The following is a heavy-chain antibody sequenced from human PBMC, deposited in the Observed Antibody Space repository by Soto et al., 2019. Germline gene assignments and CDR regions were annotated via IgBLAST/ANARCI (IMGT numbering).Heavy chain of an antibody. D-gene: IGHD3-10*01. J-gene: IGHJ5*02. CDR1: GFTFSSYS. Sequence: EVQLVESGGGLVQPGGSLRLSCAASGFTFSSYSMNWVRQAPGKGLEGVSYISSSSRTIYYADSVKGRFTISRDNAKNSLSLQMYRLRAEDPAVYYCAREGYYLTWFDPWGQGTLVTVSS. V-gene: IGHV3-48*01. CDR2: ISSSSRTI. CDR3: AREGYYLTWFDP.